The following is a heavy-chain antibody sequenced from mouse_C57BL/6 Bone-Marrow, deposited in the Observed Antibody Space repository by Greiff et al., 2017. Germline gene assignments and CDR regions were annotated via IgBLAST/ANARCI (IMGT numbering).Heavy chain of an antibody. CDR3: ARENYGNSAWFAY. D-gene: IGHD2-1*01. J-gene: IGHJ3*01. CDR2: IYPGSGNT. V-gene: IGHV1-76*01. CDR1: GYTFTDYY. Sequence: QVHVKQSGAELVRPGASVKLSCKASGYTFTDYYINWVKQRPGQGLEWIARIYPGSGNTYYNEKFKGKATLTAEKSSSTAYMQLSSLTSEDSAVYFCARENYGNSAWFAYWGQGTLVTVSA.